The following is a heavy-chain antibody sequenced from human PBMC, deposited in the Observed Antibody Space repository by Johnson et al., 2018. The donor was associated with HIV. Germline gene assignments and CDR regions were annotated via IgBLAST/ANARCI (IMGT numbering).Heavy chain of an antibody. J-gene: IGHJ3*02. V-gene: IGHV3-33*06. CDR2: IWYDGSNK. D-gene: IGHD3-10*01. CDR3: AKGRGHAFDI. CDR1: GFTFSSYG. Sequence: AASGFTFSSYGMHWVRQAPGKGLEWVAVIWYDGSNKYYADSVKGRFTISRDNSKNTLYLQMNSLRAEDTAVYYCAKGRGHAFDIWGQGTMVTVSS.